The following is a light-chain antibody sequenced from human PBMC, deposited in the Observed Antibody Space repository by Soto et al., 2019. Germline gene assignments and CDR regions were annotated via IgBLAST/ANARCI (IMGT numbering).Light chain of an antibody. CDR2: DNN. V-gene: IGLV1-51*01. CDR3: GTWDSSLSVLV. J-gene: IGLJ1*01. Sequence: QSVLTQPPSVSASPGQTVTISCSGSSSNIGNNYVSWYQQLPGTAPKLLIYDNNKRPSGIPDRFSGSKSGTSATLGITGLQTGDEADYYCGTWDSSLSVLVFGTGTKGTVL. CDR1: SSNIGNNY.